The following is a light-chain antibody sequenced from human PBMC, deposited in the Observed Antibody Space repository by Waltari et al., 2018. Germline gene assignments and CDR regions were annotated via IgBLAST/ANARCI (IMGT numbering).Light chain of an antibody. CDR2: IDN. J-gene: IGLJ3*02. CDR3: ATWDDSLNAWV. Sequence: QFVLTQPPSASGTPGPRVTMSCSGSSSNIGRNTVTWYQQPPGTAPKLLMYIDNQRPSGGPDRFSGSRSGTSASLAISGLQSEDEADYHCATWDDSLNAWVFGGGTKLTVL. CDR1: SSNIGRNT. V-gene: IGLV1-44*01.